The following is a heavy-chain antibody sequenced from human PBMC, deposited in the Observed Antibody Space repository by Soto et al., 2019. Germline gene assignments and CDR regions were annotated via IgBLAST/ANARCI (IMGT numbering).Heavy chain of an antibody. CDR1: GGTFSSYA. CDR3: ARGYVRLWFGELPLGMDV. J-gene: IGHJ6*02. Sequence: QVQLVQSGAEVKKPGSSVKVSCKASGGTFSSYAISWVRQAPGQGLEWMGGIIPIFGTANYAQKFQGRVTITADESTSPAYMELSSLRSEDTAVYYCARGYVRLWFGELPLGMDVWGQGTTVTVSS. V-gene: IGHV1-69*01. CDR2: IIPIFGTA. D-gene: IGHD3-10*01.